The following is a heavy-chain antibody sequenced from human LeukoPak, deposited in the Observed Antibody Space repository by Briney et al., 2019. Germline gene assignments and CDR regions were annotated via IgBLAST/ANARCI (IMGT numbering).Heavy chain of an antibody. CDR3: AKDFDIVATINFDY. CDR2: ISGSGGST. Sequence: GGSLRLSCAASGFTFSSYAMSWVRQAPGKGLEWVSAISGSGGSTYYADSVKGRFTISRDNSKNTLYLQMNSVRAENTAVYYCAKDFDIVATINFDYWGQGTLVTVSS. CDR1: GFTFSSYA. D-gene: IGHD5-12*01. V-gene: IGHV3-23*01. J-gene: IGHJ4*02.